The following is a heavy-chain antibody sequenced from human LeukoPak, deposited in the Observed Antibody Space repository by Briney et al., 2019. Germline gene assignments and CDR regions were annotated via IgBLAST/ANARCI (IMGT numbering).Heavy chain of an antibody. V-gene: IGHV3-33*01. J-gene: IGHJ6*02. CDR2: IWYDGSNK. Sequence: GRSLRLSCAASGFTFSSYGMHWVRQAPGKGLEWVAVIWYDGSNKYYADSVKGRFTISRDNSKNTLYLQMNSLRAEDTAVYYCARVYSSGWSPGYYYGMDVWGQGTTVTVSS. CDR1: GFTFSSYG. CDR3: ARVYSSGWSPGYYYGMDV. D-gene: IGHD6-19*01.